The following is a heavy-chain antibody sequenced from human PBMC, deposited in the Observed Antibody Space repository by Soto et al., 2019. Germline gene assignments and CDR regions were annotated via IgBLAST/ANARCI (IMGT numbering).Heavy chain of an antibody. CDR1: GFTFDDYA. CDR2: ISWNSGSI. CDR3: AKDIKPGIVGATGWFDP. V-gene: IGHV3-9*01. J-gene: IGHJ5*02. Sequence: EVQLLESGGGLVQPGGSLRLSCAASGFTFDDYAMHWVRQAPGKGLEWVSGISWNSGSIGYADSVKGRFTISRDNAKNSLYLQMNSLRAEDTALYYCAKDIKPGIVGATGWFDPWGQGTLVTVSS. D-gene: IGHD1-26*01.